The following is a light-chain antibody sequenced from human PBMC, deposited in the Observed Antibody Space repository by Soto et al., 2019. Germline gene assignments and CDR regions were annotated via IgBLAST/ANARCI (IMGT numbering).Light chain of an antibody. CDR2: DVN. CDR3: CSDAGDYV. J-gene: IGLJ1*01. CDR1: SSDVGGYNY. Sequence: QSALTQPRSVSGSPGQSVTISCTGTSSDVGGYNYVSWYQQHPGKAPKLMIYDVNKRPSGVPDRFSGSKSGNTASLTISGLQADDEADYYCCSDAGDYVFGTGTKLTVL. V-gene: IGLV2-11*01.